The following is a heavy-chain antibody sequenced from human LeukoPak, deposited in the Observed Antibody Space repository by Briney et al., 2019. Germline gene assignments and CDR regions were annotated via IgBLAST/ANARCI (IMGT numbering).Heavy chain of an antibody. CDR2: IYGRAST. Sequence: PSETLALTCAVSGYSLGQHYYWGWTRQSPGKGLEWIGRIYGRASTSYNPSLMNRVTMSVDTSKNLFSLQLTSVTAADTAVYYCARYDSRGSASTKFDYWGPGIQVTVSS. D-gene: IGHD3-3*01. CDR3: ARYDSRGSASTKFDY. J-gene: IGHJ4*02. V-gene: IGHV4-38-2*01. CDR1: GYSLGQHYY.